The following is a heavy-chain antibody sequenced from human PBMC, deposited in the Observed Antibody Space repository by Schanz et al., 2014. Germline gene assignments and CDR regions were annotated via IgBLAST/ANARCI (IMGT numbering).Heavy chain of an antibody. CDR1: GFTFRSYS. V-gene: IGHV3-48*04. Sequence: AASGFTFRSYSMNWVRQAPGNGLEWVSYMSSSSSTIYYADSVKGRFTISRDNAKNSLYLQKKSLRAEDTAVYYCARLVGGSYNPLVDYSGHGDL. J-gene: IGHJ4*01. D-gene: IGHD1-26*01. CDR3: ARLVGGSYNPLVDY. CDR2: MSSSSSTI.